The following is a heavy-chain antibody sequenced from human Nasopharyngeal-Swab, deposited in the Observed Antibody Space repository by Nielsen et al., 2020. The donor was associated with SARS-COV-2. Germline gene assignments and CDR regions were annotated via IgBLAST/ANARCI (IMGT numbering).Heavy chain of an antibody. CDR3: AGGMRESSSSPYYYYYGMDV. V-gene: IGHV3-33*01. J-gene: IGHJ6*02. D-gene: IGHD6-6*01. Sequence: GGSLRLSCAASGFTFSSYGMHWVRQAPGKGLEWVAVIWYDGSNKYYADSVKGRFTISRDNSKNTLYLQMNSPRAEDTAVYYCAGGMRESSSSPYYYYYGMDVWGQGTTVTVSS. CDR1: GFTFSSYG. CDR2: IWYDGSNK.